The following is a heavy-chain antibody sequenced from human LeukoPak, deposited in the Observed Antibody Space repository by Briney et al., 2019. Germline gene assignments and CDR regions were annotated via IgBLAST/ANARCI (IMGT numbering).Heavy chain of an antibody. CDR2: ISGYNGNT. CDR3: ARVRLYQNWFDP. D-gene: IGHD2-2*01. J-gene: IGHJ5*02. CDR1: GYTFTSFA. Sequence: GASVKVSCKASGYTFTSFAIGWVRQAPGQGLEWMGWISGYNGNTNYAQKLQGRVTMTTDTSTSTAYMELRSLRSDDTAVYYCARVRLYQNWFDPWAREPWSSSPQ. V-gene: IGHV1-18*01.